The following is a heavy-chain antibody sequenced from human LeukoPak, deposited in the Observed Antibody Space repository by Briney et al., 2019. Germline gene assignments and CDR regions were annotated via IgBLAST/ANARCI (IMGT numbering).Heavy chain of an antibody. CDR1: GFTFSSYS. Sequence: GGSLRLSCAASGFTFSSYSMNWVRQAPGKGLEWVSSISSSSSYIYYADSVKGRFTISRDNAKNSLYLQLNSLRAEDTAVYYCARVLHKRNYDSSDYYGSWGQGTLVTVSS. D-gene: IGHD3-22*01. V-gene: IGHV3-21*01. CDR2: ISSSSSYI. CDR3: ARVLHKRNYDSSDYYGS. J-gene: IGHJ5*02.